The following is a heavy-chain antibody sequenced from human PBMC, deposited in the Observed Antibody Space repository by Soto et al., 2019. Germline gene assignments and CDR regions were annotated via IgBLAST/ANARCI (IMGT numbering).Heavy chain of an antibody. CDR2: ISSSGGTI. CDR1: VFTFSDDY. Sequence: GVLRLSCGASVFTFSDDYMSWIRQAPGKGLEWVSYISSSGGTIYYADSVKGRFTISRDNAKNSLFLQMNSLRADDTAVYYCARASSPRDPWLDYWGQGTLVTVSS. J-gene: IGHJ4*02. V-gene: IGHV3-11*01. D-gene: IGHD5-18*01. CDR3: ARASSPRDPWLDY.